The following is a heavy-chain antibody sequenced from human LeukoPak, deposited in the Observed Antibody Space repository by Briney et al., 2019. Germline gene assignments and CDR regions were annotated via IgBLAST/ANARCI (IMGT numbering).Heavy chain of an antibody. J-gene: IGHJ3*02. V-gene: IGHV3-7*03. D-gene: IGHD3-9*01. Sequence: GGSLRLSCAVSGFHFTTYWMTWVRQAPGEGLEWVANIKQDGSDKSYVESVKGRFTISRDNTKKLLFLQMNSLRAEDTAVYYCARDLPDVLTGYSDNAFDIWGQGTMVTVSS. CDR2: IKQDGSDK. CDR1: GFHFTTYW. CDR3: ARDLPDVLTGYSDNAFDI.